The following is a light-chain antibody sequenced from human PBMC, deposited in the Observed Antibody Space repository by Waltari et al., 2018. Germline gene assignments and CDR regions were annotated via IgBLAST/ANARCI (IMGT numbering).Light chain of an antibody. J-gene: IGLJ2*01. Sequence: WYHQLPGEAPKLIIYEGSKWPSGGSDRFSGPKSGNTDSLTISGLQAEDEADYDFCSYAGSSTVVCGGGTKLTVL. CDR3: CSYAGSSTVV. V-gene: IGLV2-23*01. CDR2: EGS.